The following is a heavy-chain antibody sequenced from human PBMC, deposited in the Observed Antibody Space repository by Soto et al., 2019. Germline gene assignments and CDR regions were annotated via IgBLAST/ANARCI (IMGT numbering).Heavy chain of an antibody. D-gene: IGHD2-2*01. Sequence: AETLSLTCTVSGGSISSSSYYWAWIRQPPGKGLEWIGSTFYSGSPYYNPSLKSRAAISVDTSKNQFSLKLSAVTAADTAVYYCARDCSSTSYSPGGYWGQGTLVTVSS. CDR3: ARDCSSTSYSPGGY. V-gene: IGHV4-39*07. CDR1: GGSISSSSYY. CDR2: TFYSGSP. J-gene: IGHJ4*02.